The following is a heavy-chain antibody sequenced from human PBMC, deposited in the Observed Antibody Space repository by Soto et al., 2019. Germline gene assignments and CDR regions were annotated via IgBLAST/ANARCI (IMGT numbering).Heavy chain of an antibody. J-gene: IGHJ6*02. Sequence: GGSLRLSCAASGFTFSSYGMHWVRQAPGKGLEWVAVIWYDGSNKYYADSVKGRFTISRDNSKNTLYLQMNSLRAEDTAVYYCARRSSLLPTYYGMDVWGQGTTVTVSS. CDR3: ARRSSLLPTYYGMDV. V-gene: IGHV3-33*01. D-gene: IGHD1-26*01. CDR1: GFTFSSYG. CDR2: IWYDGSNK.